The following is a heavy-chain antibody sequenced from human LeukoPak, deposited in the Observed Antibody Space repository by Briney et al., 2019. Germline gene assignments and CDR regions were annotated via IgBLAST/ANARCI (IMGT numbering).Heavy chain of an antibody. Sequence: GGSLRLPCAASGFSFMDAWMIWVRQAPGKGLEWVGRIKSNADGGTPDYAAPARGRFTISRDDSKNTLYLQMNSLKTEDTAVYYCTTFYHEYSPYWGRGTLVTVSS. V-gene: IGHV3-15*01. CDR2: IKSNADGGTP. CDR3: TTFYHEYSPY. CDR1: GFSFMDAW. J-gene: IGHJ4*02. D-gene: IGHD2/OR15-2a*01.